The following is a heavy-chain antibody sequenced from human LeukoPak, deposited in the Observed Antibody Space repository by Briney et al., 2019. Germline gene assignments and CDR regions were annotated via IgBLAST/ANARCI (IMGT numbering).Heavy chain of an antibody. D-gene: IGHD3-9*01. J-gene: IGHJ4*02. V-gene: IGHV3-30*18. Sequence: QPGRSLRLSCAASGFTFSSYGMHWVRQAPGKGLEWVAVISYDGSNKYYADSVKGRFTISRDNSKNTLYLQMNSLRAEDTAVYYCAKRNYDIHATLDYWGQGTLVTVSS. CDR2: ISYDGSNK. CDR3: AKRNYDIHATLDY. CDR1: GFTFSSYG.